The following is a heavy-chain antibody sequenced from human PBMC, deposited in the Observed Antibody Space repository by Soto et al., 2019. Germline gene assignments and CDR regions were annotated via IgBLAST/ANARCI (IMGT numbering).Heavy chain of an antibody. Sequence: QVQLVQSGAKVKKPGSSVKVSCKASGGTFSSYAISWVRQAPGQGLEWMGGIIPIFGTANYAQKFQGRVTITADESTSTAYMELSSLRSEDTAVYYCARVGAAAQYYYYYGMDVWGQGTTVTVSS. CDR1: GGTFSSYA. CDR3: ARVGAAAQYYYYYGMDV. J-gene: IGHJ6*02. D-gene: IGHD6-13*01. V-gene: IGHV1-69*01. CDR2: IIPIFGTA.